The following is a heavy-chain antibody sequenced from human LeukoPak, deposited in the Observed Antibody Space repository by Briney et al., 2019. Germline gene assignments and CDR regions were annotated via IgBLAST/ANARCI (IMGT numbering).Heavy chain of an antibody. V-gene: IGHV1-2*02. CDR2: INPNSGGT. D-gene: IGHD6-6*01. J-gene: IGHJ4*02. CDR1: GYTFTGYY. CDR3: ARVSGSSYFDY. Sequence: GSVKVSCKASGYTFTGYYMHWVRQAPGQGLEWMGWINPNSGGTNYAQKFQGRVTMTRDTSISTAYMGLSRLRSDDTAVYYCARVSGSSYFDYWGQGTLVTVSS.